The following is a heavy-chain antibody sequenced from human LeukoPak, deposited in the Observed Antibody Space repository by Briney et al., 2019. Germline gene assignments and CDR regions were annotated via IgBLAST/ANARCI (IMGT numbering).Heavy chain of an antibody. V-gene: IGHV4-38-2*02. D-gene: IGHD3-10*01. CDR3: AREVYYYGWGSYRERIGHFQH. CDR1: GYSISSGFY. Sequence: SETLSLTCAVSGYSISSGFYRGWIRQPRGKGLEWIGSIYHSGSTSCNPSLKRRVTISVDTSKNQFSLMLSSVTAADTAVYYCAREVYYYGWGSYRERIGHFQHWGQGTLVTVSS. CDR2: IYHSGST. J-gene: IGHJ1*01.